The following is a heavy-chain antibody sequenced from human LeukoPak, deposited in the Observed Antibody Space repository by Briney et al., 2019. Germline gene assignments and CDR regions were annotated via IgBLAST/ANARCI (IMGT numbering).Heavy chain of an antibody. V-gene: IGHV3-66*02. CDR2: IYSGGST. CDR3: VASWYYYYMDV. CDR1: GFTVSSNY. Sequence: GASLRLSCAASGFTVSSNYMSWVRHAPGEGLECVSAIYSGGSTYYADSVKGRFTISRDNSKNTLYLQMNRLRAEDTAVYYCVASWYYYYMDVWGKGTTVTVSS. D-gene: IGHD2-2*01. J-gene: IGHJ6*03.